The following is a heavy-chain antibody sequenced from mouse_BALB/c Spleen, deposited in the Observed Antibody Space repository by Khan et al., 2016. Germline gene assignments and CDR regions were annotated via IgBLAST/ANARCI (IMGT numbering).Heavy chain of an antibody. CDR3: ARTARIKY. CDR1: GYSITSGYG. D-gene: IGHD1-2*01. CDR2: ISYNGST. Sequence: EVQLQESGPGLVKPSQSLSLTCTVTGYSITSGYGWNWIRQFPGNKLEWMGYISYNGSTNYNPSLKSRISIPRDTSKNQSFLQLNSVTTEDTATYYWARTARIKYWGQGTTLTVSS. V-gene: IGHV3-2*02. J-gene: IGHJ2*01.